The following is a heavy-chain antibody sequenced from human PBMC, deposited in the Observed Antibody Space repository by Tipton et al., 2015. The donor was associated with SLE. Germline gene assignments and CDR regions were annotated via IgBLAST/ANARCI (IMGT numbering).Heavy chain of an antibody. V-gene: IGHV4-59*01. CDR1: GGSISRYY. CDR3: ARGSTVTTFYYYYYMDV. D-gene: IGHD4-11*01. CDR2: IYYNGNI. Sequence: GLVKPSETLSLTCTVSGGSISRYYWSWVRQPPGKGLEWIGYIYYNGNIKYNPSLKSRVTMSVDTSKNQVSLNLTSLTAADTAVYYCARGSTVTTFYYYYYMDVWGKGTTVTVSS. J-gene: IGHJ6*03.